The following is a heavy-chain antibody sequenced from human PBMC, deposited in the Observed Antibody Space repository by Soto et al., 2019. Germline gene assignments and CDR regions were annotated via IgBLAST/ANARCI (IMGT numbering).Heavy chain of an antibody. CDR3: ARVFVVVPAATILYYYGMDV. V-gene: IGHV1-18*01. CDR1: GYTFTSYG. Sequence: ASVKVSCKASGYTFTSYGISWVRQAPGQGLEWMGWISPYNGNTYYAQNLQGRVTMTTDTSTSTAYMEVRSLRSDDTAVYYCARVFVVVPAATILYYYGMDVWGQGTTVTVSS. CDR2: ISPYNGNT. J-gene: IGHJ6*02. D-gene: IGHD2-2*01.